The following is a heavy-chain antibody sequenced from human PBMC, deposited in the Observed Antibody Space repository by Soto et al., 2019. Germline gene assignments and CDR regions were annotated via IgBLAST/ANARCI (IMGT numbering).Heavy chain of an antibody. CDR2: IYHSGST. CDR1: GGSISSSNW. V-gene: IGHV4-4*02. Sequence: SETLSLTCAVSGGSISSSNWWSWVRQPPGKGQKWIGEIYHSGSTNYNPSLKSRVTISVDKSKNQFSLKLSSVTAADTAVYYCARTLGFWGVTTLDYWGQGTLVTVSS. CDR3: ARTLGFWGVTTLDY. J-gene: IGHJ4*02. D-gene: IGHD3-10*01.